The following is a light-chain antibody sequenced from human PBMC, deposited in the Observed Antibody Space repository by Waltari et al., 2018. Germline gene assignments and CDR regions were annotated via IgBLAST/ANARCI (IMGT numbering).Light chain of an antibody. CDR1: HNVVRGL. V-gene: IGKV3-20*01. CDR3: QQYASPPIT. Sequence: ENVLTQSPGTLSLSPGGSGSVSCRASHNVVRGLLAWYQQKPGQAPRLLIYDATRRATGCPDRFSGSGSGTDFTLTISGLDPEDAAVYYCQQYASPPITFGGGTKVEIK. J-gene: IGKJ4*01. CDR2: DAT.